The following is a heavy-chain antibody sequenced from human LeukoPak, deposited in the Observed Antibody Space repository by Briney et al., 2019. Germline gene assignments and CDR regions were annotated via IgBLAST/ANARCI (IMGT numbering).Heavy chain of an antibody. CDR1: GFSLSTSGVG. V-gene: IGHV2-5*02. CDR3: ARLLVNYDISGPWANWFDP. D-gene: IGHD3-22*01. CDR2: IYWDDDK. J-gene: IGHJ5*02. Sequence: ESGPTLVKPTQTLTLTCTFSGFSLSTSGVGVGWIRQPPGKALEWLALIYWDDDKRYSPSLKSRLTITKDTSKNQVVITMTNMDPVDTATYYHARLLVNYDISGPWANWFDPWGQGTLVTVSS.